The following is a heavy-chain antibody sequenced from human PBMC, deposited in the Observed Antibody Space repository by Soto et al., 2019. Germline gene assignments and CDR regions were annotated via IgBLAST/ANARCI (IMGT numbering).Heavy chain of an antibody. J-gene: IGHJ4*02. CDR2: IIPILGIA. CDR1: GGTFSSYT. V-gene: IGHV1-69*08. CDR3: ARDFPPYSYGPSSPSYFDY. Sequence: QVQLVQSGAEVKKPGSSVKVSCKASGGTFSSYTISWVRQAPGQGLEWMGRIIPILGIANYAQKFQGRVTITADKXRSXAXKELRSLRSEDTAVYYCARDFPPYSYGPSSPSYFDYWGQGTLVTVSS. D-gene: IGHD5-18*01.